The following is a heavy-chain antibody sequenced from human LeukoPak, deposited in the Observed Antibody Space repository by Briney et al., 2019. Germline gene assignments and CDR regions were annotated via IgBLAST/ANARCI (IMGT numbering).Heavy chain of an antibody. CDR2: IYYSGST. J-gene: IGHJ4*02. CDR1: GGSISSSSYY. D-gene: IGHD2-15*01. V-gene: IGHV4-39*01. CDR3: ASFVVVAATLDY. Sequence: SETLSLTCTVSGGSISSSSYYWGWIRQPPGKGLEWIGSIYYSGSTYYNPSLKSRVTIPVDTSKNQFSLKLSSVTAADTAVYYCASFVVVAATLDYWGQGTLVTVSS.